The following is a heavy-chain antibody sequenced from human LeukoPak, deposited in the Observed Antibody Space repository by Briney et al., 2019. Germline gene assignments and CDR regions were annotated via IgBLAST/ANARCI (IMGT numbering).Heavy chain of an antibody. D-gene: IGHD7-27*01. V-gene: IGHV3-7*04. CDR3: ARRALTARPFDA. J-gene: IGHJ4*02. CDR2: INQDGSEK. Sequence: GGSLRLSCAASGSTLSSYWMNWVRQAPGKGLEWMANINQDGSEKYHVDSVKGRFTISRDNAKNSLYLQMNSLRAEDTAVYYCARRALTARPFDAGGRGTLATVPS. CDR1: GSTLSSYW.